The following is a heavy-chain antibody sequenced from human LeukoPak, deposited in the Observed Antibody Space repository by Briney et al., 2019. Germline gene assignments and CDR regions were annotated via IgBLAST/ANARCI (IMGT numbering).Heavy chain of an antibody. D-gene: IGHD2-15*01. CDR1: GFTFSDAW. CDR2: IKSKSDGGTI. V-gene: IGHV3-15*01. J-gene: IGHJ4*02. Sequence: GGSLRLSCVGSGFTFSDAWMSWVRQAPGKGLEWVGRIKSKSDGGTIDYAAPVKGRFTISRDDSRNTLYLQMNSLKTEDTAVYYCTTRRQDGWWGQGALVTVSS. CDR3: TTRRQDGW.